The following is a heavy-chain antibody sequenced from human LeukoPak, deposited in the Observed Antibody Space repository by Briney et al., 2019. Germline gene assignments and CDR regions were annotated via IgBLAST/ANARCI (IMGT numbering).Heavy chain of an antibody. D-gene: IGHD4-17*01. Sequence: KPSETLSLTCTMTGGATKSYSWSWIGQPAGKSMEWIGYINPSGSTYYNPSIKSRVTISVDRSKNQLSLKLSSVTAADTAVYFCARSYGAGYYFDYWGQGTLVTVSS. CDR1: GGATKSYS. V-gene: IGHV4-59*06. CDR3: ARSYGAGYYFDY. J-gene: IGHJ4*02. CDR2: INPSGST.